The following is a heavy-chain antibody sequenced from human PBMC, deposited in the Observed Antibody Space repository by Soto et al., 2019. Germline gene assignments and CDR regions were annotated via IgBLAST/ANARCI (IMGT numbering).Heavy chain of an antibody. Sequence: GESLKISCKGSGYSFTNYWIGWVRQMPWRGLEWMGIIYPGDSDIRYSPSFQGQVTISADKSISTAYLQWSSLKASDTAMYYCAARHCRGGSCYHFYFEYWGQGTLVTV. D-gene: IGHD2-15*01. CDR3: AARHCRGGSCYHFYFEY. J-gene: IGHJ4*02. CDR2: IYPGDSDI. V-gene: IGHV5-51*01. CDR1: GYSFTNYW.